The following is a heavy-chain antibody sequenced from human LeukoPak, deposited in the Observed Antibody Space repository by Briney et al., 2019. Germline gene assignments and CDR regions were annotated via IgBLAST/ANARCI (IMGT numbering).Heavy chain of an antibody. D-gene: IGHD2-15*01. CDR1: GGSISNYH. J-gene: IGHJ4*02. V-gene: IGHV4-4*07. CDR3: AKEGRSSTPGY. Sequence: SETLSLTCTVSGGSISNYHWSWLRQPAGKGLEWVGRITRSESTDYNPSLKSRVTMSLDTSKNQFSLKLNSVTAADTAVYYCAKEGRSSTPGYWGQGTLVTVSS. CDR2: ITRSEST.